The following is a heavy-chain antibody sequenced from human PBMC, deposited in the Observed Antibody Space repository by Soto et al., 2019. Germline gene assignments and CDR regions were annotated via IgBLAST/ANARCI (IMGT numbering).Heavy chain of an antibody. Sequence: SETLSLTCTFSGGSVISGSYYWSWIRQPPGKGLEWIGYIYYSGSTNYNPSLKSRVTISVDTSKNQFSLKLSSVTAADTAVYYCARLPIQLWLPYYYYGMDVWGQGTTVTVS. CDR1: GGSVISGSYY. CDR2: IYYSGST. CDR3: ARLPIQLWLPYYYYGMDV. V-gene: IGHV4-61*01. D-gene: IGHD5-18*01. J-gene: IGHJ6*02.